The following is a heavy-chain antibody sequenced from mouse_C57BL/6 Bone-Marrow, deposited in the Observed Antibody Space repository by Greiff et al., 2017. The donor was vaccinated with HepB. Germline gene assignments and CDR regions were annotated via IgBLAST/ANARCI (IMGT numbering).Heavy chain of an antibody. CDR3: ARLGYYYGSSYGYFDY. Sequence: VKLQESDAELVKPGASVKISCKVSGYTFTDHTIHWMKQRPEQGLEWIGYIYPRDGSTKYNEKFKGKATLTADKSSSTAYMQLNSLTSEDSAVYFCARLGYYYGSSYGYFDYWGQGTTLTVSS. J-gene: IGHJ2*01. D-gene: IGHD1-1*01. CDR2: IYPRDGST. V-gene: IGHV1-78*01. CDR1: GYTFTDHT.